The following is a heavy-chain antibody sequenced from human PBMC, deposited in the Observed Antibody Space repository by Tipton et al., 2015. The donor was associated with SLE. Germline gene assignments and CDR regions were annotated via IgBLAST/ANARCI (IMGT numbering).Heavy chain of an antibody. V-gene: IGHV1-18*01. CDR3: VRAPPVVVPALTDY. J-gene: IGHJ4*02. CDR2: TSAYNGNT. Sequence: QSGAEVKKPGASVKVSCKASGYTFTNYGISWVRQAPGQGPEWMGWTSAYNGNTNYAQKLQGRVTMTTDTSTSTAYMELRSLRSDDTAVYYCVRAPPVVVPALTDYWGQGTLVTVSS. D-gene: IGHD2-2*01. CDR1: GYTFTNYG.